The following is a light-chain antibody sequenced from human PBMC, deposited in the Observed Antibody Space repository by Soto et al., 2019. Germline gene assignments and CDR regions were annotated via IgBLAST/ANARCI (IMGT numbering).Light chain of an antibody. CDR3: QQYSSSWT. V-gene: IGKV3-20*01. J-gene: IGKJ1*01. CDR1: QSVSSNF. CDR2: ATS. Sequence: EIVFAQSPGTLSLSPGERATLSCRASQSVSSNFLAWYQQKPGQAPRLLIYATSSRATGIPGRFSGSGSGTDFTLTISRLEPEDFAVYYCQQYSSSWTFGQGTKEDIK.